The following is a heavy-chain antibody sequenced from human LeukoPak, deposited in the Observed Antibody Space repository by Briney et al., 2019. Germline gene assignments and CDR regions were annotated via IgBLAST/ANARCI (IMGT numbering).Heavy chain of an antibody. V-gene: IGHV1-2*06. J-gene: IGHJ5*02. CDR1: GYPFTGYY. D-gene: IGHD3-3*01. CDR3: AREPTYYDFWSGQPNWFDP. CDR2: INPNSGGT. Sequence: ASVKVPCKASGYPFTGYYMHWVRQAPGQGLEWMGRINPNSGGTNYAQKFQGRVTMTRDTSISTAYMELSRLRSDDTAVYYCAREPTYYDFWSGQPNWFDPWGQGTLVTVSS.